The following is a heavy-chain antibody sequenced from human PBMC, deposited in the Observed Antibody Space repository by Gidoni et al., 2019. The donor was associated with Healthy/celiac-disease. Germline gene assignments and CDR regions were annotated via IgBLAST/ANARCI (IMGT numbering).Heavy chain of an antibody. CDR3: ARVLGYSYGRTYYFDY. D-gene: IGHD5-18*01. V-gene: IGHV1-69*01. J-gene: IGHJ4*02. CDR2: IIPIVGTA. Sequence: QVQLVQSGAEVKKPGSSVKVSCKASGGTCSSYAISWVRQAPGQGREWMGGIIPIVGTANYAQKFQGRVTITADESTSTAYMELSSLRSEDTAVYYCARVLGYSYGRTYYFDYLGQGTLVTVSS. CDR1: GGTCSSYA.